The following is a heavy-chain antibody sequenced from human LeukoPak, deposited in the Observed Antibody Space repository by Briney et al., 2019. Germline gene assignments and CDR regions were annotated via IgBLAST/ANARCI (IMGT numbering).Heavy chain of an antibody. Sequence: SETLSLTCTVSGGSISSYYWSWIRQPPGKGLEWIGYIYYSGSTNYNPSLKSRVTISVDTPKNQFSLKLSSVTAADTAVYYCARHTKSTTVDYWGQGTLVTVSS. CDR1: GGSISSYY. CDR3: ARHTKSTTVDY. V-gene: IGHV4-59*08. J-gene: IGHJ4*02. CDR2: IYYSGST. D-gene: IGHD4-11*01.